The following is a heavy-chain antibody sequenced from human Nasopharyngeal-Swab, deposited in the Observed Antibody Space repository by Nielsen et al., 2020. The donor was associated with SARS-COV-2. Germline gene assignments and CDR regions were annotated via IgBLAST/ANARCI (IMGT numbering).Heavy chain of an antibody. J-gene: IGHJ5*02. CDR2: INHSGST. CDR1: GGSFSGYY. V-gene: IGHV4-34*01. CDR3: ARDQVYCSGGSCYPYNWFDP. Sequence: GSLRLSCAVYGGSFSGYYWSWIRQPPGKGLEWIGEINHSGSTNYNPSLKSRVTISVDTSKNQFSLKLSSVTAADTAVYYCARDQVYCSGGSCYPYNWFDPWGQGTLVTVSS. D-gene: IGHD2-15*01.